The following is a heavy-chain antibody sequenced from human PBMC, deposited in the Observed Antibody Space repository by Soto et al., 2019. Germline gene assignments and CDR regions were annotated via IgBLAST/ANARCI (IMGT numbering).Heavy chain of an antibody. Sequence: ASVKVSCKASGGTFSSYAISWVRQAPGQGLEWIGGIIPIFGTANYAQKFQGRVTITADESTSTAYMELSSLRSEDTAVYYCAREAGYCSSTSCYRLYYYYGMDVWGQGTTATVSS. D-gene: IGHD2-2*02. CDR1: GGTFSSYA. CDR2: IIPIFGTA. V-gene: IGHV1-69*13. J-gene: IGHJ6*02. CDR3: AREAGYCSSTSCYRLYYYYGMDV.